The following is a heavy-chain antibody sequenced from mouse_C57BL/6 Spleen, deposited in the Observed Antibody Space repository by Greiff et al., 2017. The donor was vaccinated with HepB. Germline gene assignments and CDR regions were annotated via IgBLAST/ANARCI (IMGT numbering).Heavy chain of an antibody. V-gene: IGHV5-16*01. Sequence: EVKLMESEGGLVQPGSSMKLSCTASGFTFSDYYMAWVRQVPEKGLEWVANINYDGSSTYYLDSLKSRFIISRDNAKNILYLQMSSLKSEDTATYYCARDDDSAWFAYWGQGTLVTVSA. J-gene: IGHJ3*01. CDR3: ARDDDSAWFAY. D-gene: IGHD2-13*01. CDR1: GFTFSDYY. CDR2: INYDGSST.